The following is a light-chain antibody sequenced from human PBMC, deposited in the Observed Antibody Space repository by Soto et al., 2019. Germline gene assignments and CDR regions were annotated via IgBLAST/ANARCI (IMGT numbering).Light chain of an antibody. V-gene: IGLV2-14*01. J-gene: IGLJ1*01. CDR3: ASYTTSSTYV. CDR2: DVS. Sequence: ALTQPASVSGSPGQSIAISCTGTSSDVGGYSYVSWYQQQPGKAPKLVISDVSNRPSGVCDRFSGSKSGNTASLTISGLQTEDEADYYCASYTTSSTYVFGTGTKVTVL. CDR1: SSDVGGYSY.